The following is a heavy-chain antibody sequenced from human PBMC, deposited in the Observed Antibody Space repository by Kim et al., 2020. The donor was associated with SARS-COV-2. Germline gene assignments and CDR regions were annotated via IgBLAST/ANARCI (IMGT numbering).Heavy chain of an antibody. D-gene: IGHD7-27*01. Sequence: SETLSLTCTVSGGSISSYYWSWIRQPPGKGLEWIGYIYYSGSTNYNPSLKSRVTISVDTSKNQFPLMLSSVTAADTAVYYCAGQPRDWGDWYFDLWGRGTLVTVSS. CDR1: GGSISSYY. CDR3: AGQPRDWGDWYFDL. CDR2: IYYSGST. V-gene: IGHV4-59*08. J-gene: IGHJ2*01.